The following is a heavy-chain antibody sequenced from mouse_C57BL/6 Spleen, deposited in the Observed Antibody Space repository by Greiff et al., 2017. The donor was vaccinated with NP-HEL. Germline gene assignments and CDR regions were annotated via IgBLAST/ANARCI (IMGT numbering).Heavy chain of an antibody. CDR1: GFTFSDYG. J-gene: IGHJ1*03. CDR3: ARARVWYFDV. Sequence: EVKVVESGGGLVKPGGSLKLSCAASGFTFSDYGMHWVRQAPEKGLEWVAYISSGSSTIYYADTVKGRVTISRDNAKNTLFLQMTSLRSEDTAMYYCARARVWYFDVWGKGTTVTVSS. CDR2: ISSGSSTI. V-gene: IGHV5-17*01.